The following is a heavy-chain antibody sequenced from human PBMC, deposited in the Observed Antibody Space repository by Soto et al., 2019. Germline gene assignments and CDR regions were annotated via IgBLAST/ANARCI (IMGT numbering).Heavy chain of an antibody. CDR3: ARDVGYCSGGSCPLDY. J-gene: IGHJ4*02. D-gene: IGHD2-15*01. CDR2: ISSSSSYI. Sequence: EVQLVESGGGLVKPGGSLRLSCAASGFTFSSYRMNWVRQAPGKGLEWVSSISSSSSYIYYADSVKGRFTISRDNAKNSLYLQMNSLRAEDTAVYYCARDVGYCSGGSCPLDYWGQGTLVTVSS. V-gene: IGHV3-21*01. CDR1: GFTFSSYR.